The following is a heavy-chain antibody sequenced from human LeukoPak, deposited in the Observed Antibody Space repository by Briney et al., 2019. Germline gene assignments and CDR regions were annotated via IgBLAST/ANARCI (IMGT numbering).Heavy chain of an antibody. CDR3: ARDSASNWYFDL. CDR1: GGTFSSYA. V-gene: IGHV1-69*05. Sequence: ASVKVSCKASGGTFSSYAISWVRQAPGQGLEWMGGIIPIFGTANYAQKFQGRVTITTDESTSTAYMELSSLRSEDTAVYYCARDSASNWYFDLWGRGTLVTVSS. J-gene: IGHJ2*01. CDR2: IIPIFGTA.